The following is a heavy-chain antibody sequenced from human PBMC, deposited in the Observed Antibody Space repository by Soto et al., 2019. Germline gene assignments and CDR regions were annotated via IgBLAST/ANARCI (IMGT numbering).Heavy chain of an antibody. D-gene: IGHD6-19*01. CDR1: GYTFTSYA. J-gene: IGHJ4*02. CDR3: ASKRYSSGWYSGQDY. CDR2: INAGNGNT. Sequence: QVQLLQSGAEVKKPGASVKVSCKASGYTFTSYAMHWVLQAPGQRLEWMGWINAGNGNTKYSQKFQGRVTITRDTSASIAYMELSSLRSEDTAVYYCASKRYSSGWYSGQDYWGQGTLVTVSS. V-gene: IGHV1-3*01.